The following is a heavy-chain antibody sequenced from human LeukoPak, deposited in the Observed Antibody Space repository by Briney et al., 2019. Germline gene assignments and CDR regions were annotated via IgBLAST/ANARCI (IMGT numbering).Heavy chain of an antibody. CDR1: GFTFSSYH. Sequence: GGSLRLSCAASGFTFSSYHINWVRQAPGKGLEWVSSISSNSDYLYYADSVKGRFTISRDNAKNSLYLQMNSLTAEDTAIYYCARGLCGGDCYDYWAREPWSPSPQ. D-gene: IGHD2-21*01. CDR3: ARGLCGGDCYDY. J-gene: IGHJ4*02. V-gene: IGHV3-21*01. CDR2: ISSNSDYL.